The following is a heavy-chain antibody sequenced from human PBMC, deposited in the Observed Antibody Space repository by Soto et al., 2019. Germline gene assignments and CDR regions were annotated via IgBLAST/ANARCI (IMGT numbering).Heavy chain of an antibody. CDR3: ARDPRLAARPLFDY. Sequence: EVQLVESGGGLVQPGGSLRLSCAASGFTFSSYGMSWVRQAPGKGPEWVANINEDGSEKYYVDSVKGRFTMSRDNAKNSLYLQMNSLGAEDTAVYYCARDPRLAARPLFDYWGQGTLFTVSS. D-gene: IGHD6-6*01. V-gene: IGHV3-7*01. CDR1: GFTFSSYG. J-gene: IGHJ4*02. CDR2: INEDGSEK.